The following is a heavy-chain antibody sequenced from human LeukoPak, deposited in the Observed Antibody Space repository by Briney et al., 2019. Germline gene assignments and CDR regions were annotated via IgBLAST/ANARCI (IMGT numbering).Heavy chain of an antibody. J-gene: IGHJ4*02. CDR2: ISAYNGHT. CDR1: GYTFTSYG. V-gene: IGHV1-18*01. CDR3: ARVNYYGSGSYSFDY. Sequence: GSVKVSCKASGYTFTSYGITWVRQAPGQGLEWMGWISAYNGHTNYAQKLQGRVTMTTDTSTSTAYMELRSLRSDDTAVYYCARVNYYGSGSYSFDYWGQGTLVTVSS. D-gene: IGHD3-10*01.